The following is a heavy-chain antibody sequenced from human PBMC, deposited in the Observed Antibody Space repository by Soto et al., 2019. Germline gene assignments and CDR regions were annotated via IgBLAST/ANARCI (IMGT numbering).Heavy chain of an antibody. CDR1: GYYFPSYG. D-gene: IGHD3-22*01. CDR3: ARDTVFEDSSGNLPGY. CDR2: ISVKNGNT. J-gene: IGHJ4*02. V-gene: IGHV1-18*01. Sequence: GXSVKVSYKASGYYFPSYGVTWVRQAPGQGLEWMGWISVKNGNTNYTPKLQCRLTMTTDTSTTTAHMELRSLRSDDTAVYYCARDTVFEDSSGNLPGYWGQGTLVTVSS.